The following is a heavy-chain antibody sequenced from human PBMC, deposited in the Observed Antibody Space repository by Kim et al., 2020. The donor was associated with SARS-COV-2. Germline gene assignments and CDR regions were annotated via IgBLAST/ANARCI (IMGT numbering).Heavy chain of an antibody. V-gene: IGHV1-69*13. CDR2: IIPIFGTA. CDR1: GGTFSSYA. Sequence: SVKVSCKASGGTFSSYAISWVRQAPGQGLEWMGGIIPIFGTANYAQKFQGRVTITADESTSTAYMELSSLRSEDTAVYYCARDDSSGYYAGYYFDYWGQGTLVTVSS. CDR3: ARDDSSGYYAGYYFDY. J-gene: IGHJ4*02. D-gene: IGHD3-22*01.